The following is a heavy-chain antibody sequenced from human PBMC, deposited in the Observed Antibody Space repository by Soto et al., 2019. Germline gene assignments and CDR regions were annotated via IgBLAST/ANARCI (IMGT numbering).Heavy chain of an antibody. CDR3: AKDLLYSSSSRDFRGY. D-gene: IGHD6-6*01. Sequence: PGWSLRLSCAASGFTFISYAMSWVRQAPGKGLEWVSAISGSGGSTYYADSVKGRFTISRDNSKNTLYLQMNSLRAEDTAVYYCAKDLLYSSSSRDFRGYWGQGTLVTVSS. J-gene: IGHJ4*02. CDR2: ISGSGGST. CDR1: GFTFISYA. V-gene: IGHV3-23*01.